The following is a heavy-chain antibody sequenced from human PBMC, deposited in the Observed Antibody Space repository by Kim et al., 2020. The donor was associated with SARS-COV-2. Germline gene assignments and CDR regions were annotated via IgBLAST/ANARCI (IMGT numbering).Heavy chain of an antibody. CDR2: ITSVSSTI. Sequence: GGSLRLSCAASGFTFSSYSMNCVRRAPGKGPEWVSSITSVSSTIYYADSVKGRFTISRDNAKNSLYLQMNNLGDEDTAVYYCARDPRSSSPSGYFDFWGQGTLVTVSS. CDR1: GFTFSSYS. V-gene: IGHV3-48*02. J-gene: IGHJ4*02. CDR3: ARDPRSSSPSGYFDF. D-gene: IGHD6-13*01.